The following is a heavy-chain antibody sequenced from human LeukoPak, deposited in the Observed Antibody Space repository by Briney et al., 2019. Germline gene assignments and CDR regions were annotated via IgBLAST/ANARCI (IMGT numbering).Heavy chain of an antibody. V-gene: IGHV4-39*01. CDR3: ARLSAPVRGVSDY. CDR1: GGSISSSSYY. Sequence: PSETLSLTCTVSGGSISSSSYYWGWIRQPPGKGLEWIGSIYYSGSTYYNPSLKSRVTISVDTSKNQFSLKLSSVTAADTAVYYCARLSAPVRGVSDYWGQGTLVTVSS. CDR2: IYYSGST. D-gene: IGHD3-10*01. J-gene: IGHJ4*02.